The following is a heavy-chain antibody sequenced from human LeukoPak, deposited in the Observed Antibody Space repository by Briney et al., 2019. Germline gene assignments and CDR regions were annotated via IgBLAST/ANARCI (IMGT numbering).Heavy chain of an antibody. CDR3: ARQNYDFWSGYIVY. Sequence: PGGSLRLSCAASGFTFSSYWMSWVRQAPGKGPEWVANIKQDGSEKYYVDSVKGRFTISRDNAKNSLYLQMNSLRAEDTAVYYCARQNYDFWSGYIVYWGQGTLVTVFS. J-gene: IGHJ4*02. D-gene: IGHD3-3*01. CDR2: IKQDGSEK. V-gene: IGHV3-7*01. CDR1: GFTFSSYW.